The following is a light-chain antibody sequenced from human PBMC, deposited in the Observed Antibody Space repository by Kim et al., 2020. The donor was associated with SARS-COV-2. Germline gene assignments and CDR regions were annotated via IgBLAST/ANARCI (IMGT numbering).Light chain of an antibody. J-gene: IGKJ3*01. CDR3: QKYNSAPRT. Sequence: DIQMTQSPSALSASVGDRVTITCRASQGIRNYLAWYQQKPGKVPRLLIYATSTLQSGVPSRFSGSGFGTDFTLAIRSLQPEDVATYYCQKYNSAPRTFGPGTKVDIK. CDR2: ATS. CDR1: QGIRNY. V-gene: IGKV1-27*01.